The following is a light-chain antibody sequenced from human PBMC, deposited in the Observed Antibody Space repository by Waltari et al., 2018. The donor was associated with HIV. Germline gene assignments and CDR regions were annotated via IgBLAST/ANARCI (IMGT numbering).Light chain of an antibody. Sequence: DIQMTQSPSTPSASVGDRVTITSRASQTISSWLAWYQQKPGKAPKLLIDKASTLESGVPSRFSGSGSGTEFTLTISILQPDDFATYYCQQYNSFTWTFGQGTKVEIK. CDR1: QTISSW. CDR3: QQYNSFTWT. J-gene: IGKJ1*01. V-gene: IGKV1-5*03. CDR2: KAS.